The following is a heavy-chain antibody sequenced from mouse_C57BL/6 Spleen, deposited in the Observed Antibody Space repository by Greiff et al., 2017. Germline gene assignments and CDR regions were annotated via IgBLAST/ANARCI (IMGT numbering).Heavy chain of an antibody. V-gene: IGHV1-69*01. Sequence: VQLQQPGAELVMPGASVKLSCKASGYTFTSYWMHWVKQRPGQGLEWIGEIDPSDSYTNYNQKFKGKSTLTVDKSSSTANMQLSSLTSEDSAVYYCARYLLDYAMDYWGQGTSVTVSS. CDR2: IDPSDSYT. CDR1: GYTFTSYW. CDR3: ARYLLDYAMDY. J-gene: IGHJ4*01. D-gene: IGHD5-1*01.